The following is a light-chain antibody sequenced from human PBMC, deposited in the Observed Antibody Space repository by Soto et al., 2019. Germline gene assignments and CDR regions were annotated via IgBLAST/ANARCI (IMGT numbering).Light chain of an antibody. CDR1: QSVSSNY. CDR2: GAS. J-gene: IGKJ2*01. V-gene: IGKV3-20*01. Sequence: EIVLTQSPGTLPLSPGERATLSCRASQSVSSNYLVWYQQKPGQAPRPLIYGASSMATGIPDRFSGSGSGTDVTLAIRRLEPEDFAVYYCQQYASSPFTFGQGTKLEIK. CDR3: QQYASSPFT.